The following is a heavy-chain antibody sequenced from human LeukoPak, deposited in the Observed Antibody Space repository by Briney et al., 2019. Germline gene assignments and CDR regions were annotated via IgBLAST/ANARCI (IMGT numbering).Heavy chain of an antibody. CDR3: ARTPGNTLDY. V-gene: IGHV4-59*11. D-gene: IGHD1-14*01. Sequence: SETLSLTCSVSGGSITSHYWSWSRQPPGKGLEWIGYAFYSGTTNYNPSLKSRVTISVDTSKNQFSLKLNSVTAADTAVYYCARTPGNTLDYWGQGTLVSVSS. CDR1: GGSITSHY. CDR2: AFYSGTT. J-gene: IGHJ4*02.